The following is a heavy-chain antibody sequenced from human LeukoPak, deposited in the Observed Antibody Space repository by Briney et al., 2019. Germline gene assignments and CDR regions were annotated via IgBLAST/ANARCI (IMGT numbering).Heavy chain of an antibody. D-gene: IGHD6-13*01. CDR1: GYTFTSSG. CDR2: ISAYNGNT. Sequence: ASVKVSCKASGYTFTSSGISWVRPAPGQGLEWMGWISAYNGNTNYAQKLQGRVTMTTDTSTSTAYMELRSLRSDDTAVYYCARVKRVYFFDYWGQGTLVTVSS. CDR3: ARVKRVYFFDY. J-gene: IGHJ4*02. V-gene: IGHV1-18*01.